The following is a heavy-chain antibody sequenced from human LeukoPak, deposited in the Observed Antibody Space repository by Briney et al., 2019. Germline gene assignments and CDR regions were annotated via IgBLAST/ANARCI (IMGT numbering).Heavy chain of an antibody. J-gene: IGHJ6*02. D-gene: IGHD3-9*01. CDR3: ARVAYYDILTGYYPLYYYGMDV. Sequence: GGSLRLSCAASGFTFSSYSMNWVRQAPGKGLEWVSYISSSGSTIYYADSVKGRFTISRDNAKNSLYLQMNSLRAEDTAVYYCARVAYYDILTGYYPLYYYGMDVWGQGTTVTVSS. CDR1: GFTFSSYS. CDR2: ISSSGSTI. V-gene: IGHV3-48*04.